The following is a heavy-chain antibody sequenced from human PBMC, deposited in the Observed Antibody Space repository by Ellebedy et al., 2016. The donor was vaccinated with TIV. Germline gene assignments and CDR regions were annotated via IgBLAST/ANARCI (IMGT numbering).Heavy chain of an antibody. Sequence: SETLSLTCTVSGDFMSNGGYYWGWIRQHPGKGLEWVGYIYWSGRSLYNPSLKSRLTISVDKSSNQFSLKLTSATAADTAVYYCAKKLDYWGRGTLVTVSS. CDR3: AKKLDY. V-gene: IGHV4-31*03. CDR2: IYWSGRS. J-gene: IGHJ4*02. CDR1: GDFMSNGGYY.